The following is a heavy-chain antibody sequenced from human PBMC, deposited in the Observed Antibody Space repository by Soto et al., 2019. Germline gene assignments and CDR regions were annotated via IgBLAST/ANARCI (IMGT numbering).Heavy chain of an antibody. Sequence: GASVKVSCKASGYTFTALYMNWVRQAPGQGLEWMGWVNPNTGLTKYAQKLQGRVIMTRDTSINTAYMELSGLTSDDTAVYYCTTLRLDPWGQGTLVTVSS. CDR3: TTLRLDP. V-gene: IGHV1-2*02. J-gene: IGHJ5*02. CDR1: GYTFTALY. CDR2: VNPNTGLT. D-gene: IGHD3-9*01.